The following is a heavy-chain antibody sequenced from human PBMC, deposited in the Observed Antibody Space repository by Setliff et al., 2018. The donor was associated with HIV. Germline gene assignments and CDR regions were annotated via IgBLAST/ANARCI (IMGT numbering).Heavy chain of an antibody. Sequence: PSETLSLTCAVYGGSFSGYHWNWIRQPPGKGLEWIGEINHSGRTNYNPSLKSRVTISVDTSKNQFSLKLRSVTAADTAVYYCARSIVPVASGLDLWGPGTTVTVSS. CDR3: ARSIVPVASGLDL. CDR2: INHSGRT. D-gene: IGHD3-16*02. CDR1: GGSFSGYH. J-gene: IGHJ6*01. V-gene: IGHV4-34*01.